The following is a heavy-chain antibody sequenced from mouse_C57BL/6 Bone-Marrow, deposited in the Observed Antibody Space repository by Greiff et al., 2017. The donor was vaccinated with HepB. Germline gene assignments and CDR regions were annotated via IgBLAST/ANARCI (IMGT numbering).Heavy chain of an antibody. Sequence: EVQLQESGPGLVKPSQSLSLTCSVTGYSITSGYYWNWIRQFPGNKLEWMGYISYDGSNNYNPSLKNRISITRDTSKNQFFLKLNSVTTEDTATYYCARGGYYYVSSYWFAYWGQGTLFTVSA. CDR1: GYSITSGYY. D-gene: IGHD1-1*01. V-gene: IGHV3-6*01. CDR3: ARGGYYYVSSYWFAY. CDR2: ISYDGSN. J-gene: IGHJ3*01.